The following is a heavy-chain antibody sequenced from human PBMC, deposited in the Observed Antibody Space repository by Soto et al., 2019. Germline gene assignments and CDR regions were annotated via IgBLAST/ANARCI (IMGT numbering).Heavy chain of an antibody. J-gene: IGHJ5*02. CDR1: GFTFSSYS. Sequence: EVQLLESGGGLVKPGGSLRLSCAASGFTFSSYSMNWVRQAPGKGLEWVSLISSSSGYTYYADSLKGRFTISRDNAKSSLYLQMNSLRAEDTAMYYCVRGELWFGPWGQGTLVIVSS. CDR2: ISSSSGYT. D-gene: IGHD1-26*01. V-gene: IGHV3-21*02. CDR3: VRGELWFGP.